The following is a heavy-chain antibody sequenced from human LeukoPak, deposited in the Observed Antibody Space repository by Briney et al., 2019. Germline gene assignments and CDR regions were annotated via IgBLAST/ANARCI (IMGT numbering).Heavy chain of an antibody. V-gene: IGHV5-51*01. Sequence: GESLKISCKGSGYSFTSYWIGWVRQMPGKGLEWMGIIYPGDSDTRYSPSFQGQVTISADKSISTAYLQWSSLKASDTAMYYCARLSLADSSGYPNWFDPWGQGTLVTVSS. CDR1: GYSFTSYW. CDR2: IYPGDSDT. D-gene: IGHD3-22*01. CDR3: ARLSLADSSGYPNWFDP. J-gene: IGHJ5*02.